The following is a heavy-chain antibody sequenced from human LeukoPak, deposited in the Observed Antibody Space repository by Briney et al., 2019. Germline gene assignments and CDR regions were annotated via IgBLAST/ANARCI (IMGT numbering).Heavy chain of an antibody. CDR3: AKDPPSAARPWTDY. Sequence: GGSLRLSCAASGFTFSSYSMNWVRQAPGKGLEWVSYISSSSSTIYYADSVKGRFTISRDNSKNTLYLQMNSLRAEDTAVYYCAKDPPSAARPWTDYCGQGTLVTVSS. J-gene: IGHJ4*02. CDR2: ISSSSSTI. D-gene: IGHD6-6*01. V-gene: IGHV3-48*01. CDR1: GFTFSSYS.